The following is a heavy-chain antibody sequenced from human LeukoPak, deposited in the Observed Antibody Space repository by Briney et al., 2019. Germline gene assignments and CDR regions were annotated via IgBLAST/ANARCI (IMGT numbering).Heavy chain of an antibody. CDR1: GYIFTSYW. D-gene: IGHD3-22*01. Sequence: GESLKISCKGSGYIFTSYWIGWVRQMPGKGLEWMGIIYPGDSDTRYSPSFQGQVTISADKSISTAYLQWSSLKASDTAMYYCAREDSSGSSISPYYYYGMDVWGQGTTVTVSS. J-gene: IGHJ6*02. V-gene: IGHV5-51*01. CDR2: IYPGDSDT. CDR3: AREDSSGSSISPYYYYGMDV.